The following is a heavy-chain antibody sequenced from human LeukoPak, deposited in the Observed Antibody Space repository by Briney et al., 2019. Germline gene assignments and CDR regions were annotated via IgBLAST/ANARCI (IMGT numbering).Heavy chain of an antibody. CDR1: GESFSDYY. J-gene: IGHJ5*02. V-gene: IGHV4-34*01. CDR3: ARGRKVYCSSVSCPGWLDH. CDR2: INHTGAT. D-gene: IGHD6-13*01. Sequence: SETLSLTCDVSGESFSDYYWTWIRQSPGKGLEWSGEINHTGATNYKSSHTRRVTMSVDTSKKQFSLKVTSATAADTAIYFCARGRKVYCSSVSCPGWLDHWSQGTLVTVSS.